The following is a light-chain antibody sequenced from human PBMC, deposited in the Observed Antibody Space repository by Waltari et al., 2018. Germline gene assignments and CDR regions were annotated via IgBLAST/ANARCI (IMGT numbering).Light chain of an antibody. CDR3: QSADTSIANVV. J-gene: IGLJ3*02. Sequence: SFVPTHPPSVSVSPGQTARITCSGEALSSQSCSWYQQRPGQAPLLLIFKDKERPSGIPERFSGSSSGTTVTLTITSVQAEDEADYFCQSADTSIANVVFGGGTKLTVL. CDR2: KDK. V-gene: IGLV3-25*03. CDR1: ALSSQS.